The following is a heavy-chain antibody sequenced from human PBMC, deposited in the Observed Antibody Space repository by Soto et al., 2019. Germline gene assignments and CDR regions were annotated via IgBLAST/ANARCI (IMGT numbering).Heavy chain of an antibody. V-gene: IGHV3-66*01. CDR1: RFTVSSNY. D-gene: IGHD1-26*01. CDR3: ARVQVGSSPPYFEY. CDR2: IYSGGST. J-gene: IGHJ4*02. Sequence: GSLRLSFAASRFTVSSNYIIWVLQTPGKGLEWVSVIYSGGSTYYADSVKGRFTISRDNSKNTLYLQMNSLRAEDTAVYYCARVQVGSSPPYFEYWGQGTLVTVSS.